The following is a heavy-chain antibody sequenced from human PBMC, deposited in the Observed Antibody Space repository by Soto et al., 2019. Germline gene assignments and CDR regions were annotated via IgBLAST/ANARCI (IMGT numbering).Heavy chain of an antibody. CDR3: ARDTTRKGFDF. J-gene: IGHJ4*02. CDR1: GFAFNTYG. D-gene: IGHD1-26*01. V-gene: IGHV3-33*01. Sequence: QVQLVESGGGVVQPGRSLRLSCAASGFAFNTYGMHWVRQAPGKGLEWVAIIWFDGSNQYYADSVKGRFTVSRDNSKNTVFLQMNSLRADDTAVYYCARDTTRKGFDFWGQGTLVTVSS. CDR2: IWFDGSNQ.